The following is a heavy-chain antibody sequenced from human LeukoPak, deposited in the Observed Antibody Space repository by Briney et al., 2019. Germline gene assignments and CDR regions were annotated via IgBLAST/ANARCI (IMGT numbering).Heavy chain of an antibody. CDR2: VYHSGSP. Sequence: SETLSLTCTVSGFSISSGYYWGWIRQPPGKGLEWIASVYHSGSPYYNPSLQSRVTISLDTSNNQFSLTVNSVTAADTAVYYCARVPPRVLWFGELGYWGQGTLVTVSS. CDR1: GFSISSGYY. V-gene: IGHV4-38-2*02. CDR3: ARVPPRVLWFGELGY. J-gene: IGHJ4*02. D-gene: IGHD3-10*01.